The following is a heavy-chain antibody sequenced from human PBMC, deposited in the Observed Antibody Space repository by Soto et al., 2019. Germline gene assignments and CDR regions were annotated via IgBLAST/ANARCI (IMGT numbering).Heavy chain of an antibody. D-gene: IGHD6-13*01. CDR2: ILYSGST. CDR1: GGSMSSGDYY. V-gene: IGHV4-30-4*01. J-gene: IGHJ6*02. CDR3: ARASAAAGYYFNGMDV. Sequence: SXTLSLTCYVSGGSMSSGDYYWSWIRQPPGKGLEWIGYILYSGSTYYNPSLKSRVTISVDKSKNQFSLNLTSVTAADTAVYYCARASAAAGYYFNGMDVWGQGTRVTVSS.